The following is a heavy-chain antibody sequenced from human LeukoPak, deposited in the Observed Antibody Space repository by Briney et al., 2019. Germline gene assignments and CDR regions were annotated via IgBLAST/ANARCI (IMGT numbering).Heavy chain of an antibody. D-gene: IGHD4-17*01. CDR3: ARPPYGDYGGGAFDI. CDR1: GYTFTSYG. CDR2: ISAYNGNT. Sequence: ASVKVSCKASGYTFTSYGISWVRQAPGQGLEWMGWISAYNGNTNYAQKLQGRVTTTTDTSTSTAYMELRSLRSDDTAVYYCARPPYGDYGGGAFDIWGQGTMVTVSS. V-gene: IGHV1-18*01. J-gene: IGHJ3*02.